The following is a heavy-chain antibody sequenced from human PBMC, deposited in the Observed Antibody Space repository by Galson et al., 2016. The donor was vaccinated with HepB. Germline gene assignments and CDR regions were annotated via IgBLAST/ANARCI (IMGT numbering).Heavy chain of an antibody. Sequence: SLRLSCADSESTFGNHWVYWVRQAPGKGLEWVAVISDDGSSKYYVPSVKGRFSISRDNSKDMLYLQMDSLRPEDTAVYYCAKSRHATPIDFIFNRWGQGTLVTVSS. J-gene: IGHJ5*02. CDR2: ISDDGSSK. D-gene: IGHD2-21*02. CDR3: AKSRHATPIDFIFNR. V-gene: IGHV3-30*18. CDR1: ESTFGNHW.